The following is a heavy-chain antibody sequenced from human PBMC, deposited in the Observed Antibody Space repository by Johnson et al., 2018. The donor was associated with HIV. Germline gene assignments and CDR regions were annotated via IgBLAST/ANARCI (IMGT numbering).Heavy chain of an antibody. Sequence: VQLVESGGGLVQPGGSLRLSCAASGFTFSSYDMHWVRQTTGKGLEWVSAIGSAGDTYYPGSVNGRFTISRENAKNSLYLQMNSLRAGDTAVYYCAAGGVPALDIWGQGTMVTVSS. D-gene: IGHD2-15*01. CDR2: IGSAGDT. V-gene: IGHV3-13*01. CDR1: GFTFSSYD. J-gene: IGHJ3*02. CDR3: AAGGVPALDI.